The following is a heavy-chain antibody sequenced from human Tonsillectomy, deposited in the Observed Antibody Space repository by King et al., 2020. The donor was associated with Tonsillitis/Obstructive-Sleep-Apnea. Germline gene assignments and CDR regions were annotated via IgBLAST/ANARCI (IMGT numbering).Heavy chain of an antibody. D-gene: IGHD3-3*01. CDR3: ARVLWSRYYPLDY. CDR1: GFTFSSYA. V-gene: IGHV3-30*04. J-gene: IGHJ4*02. Sequence: VQLVESGGGVVQPGRSLRLSCAASGFTFSSYAMHWVRQAPGKGLEWVAVISYDGSDKYYADSVKGRFTISRDNSKNTLYLQMNSLRAEDTAVYYCARVLWSRYYPLDYWGQGTLVTVSS. CDR2: ISYDGSDK.